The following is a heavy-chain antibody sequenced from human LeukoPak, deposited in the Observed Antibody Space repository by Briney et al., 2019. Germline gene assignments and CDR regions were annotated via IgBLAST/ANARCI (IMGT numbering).Heavy chain of an antibody. J-gene: IGHJ4*02. CDR2: ISHSGST. CDR1: GDSITSRDYY. V-gene: IGHV4-39*07. CDR3: APLHYSNPWSDY. Sequence: SQTLSLTCSVSGDSITSRDYYWSWIRQPPGKGLEWIGSISHSGSTYYNASLKSRVTISVDTSKNQFSLKVSSVTAADTAVYYCAPLHYSNPWSDYWGQGTLVTVSS. D-gene: IGHD2-2*01.